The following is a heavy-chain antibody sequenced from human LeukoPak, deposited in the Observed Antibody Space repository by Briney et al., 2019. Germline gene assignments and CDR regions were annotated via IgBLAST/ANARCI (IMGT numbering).Heavy chain of an antibody. J-gene: IGHJ6*03. CDR3: ARAGKSSSWYGANYYYYMDV. D-gene: IGHD6-13*01. CDR1: GGSISSYD. Sequence: ETLSLTCTVPGGSISSYDWSWIRQPPGKGLEWIGYIYYSGSTNYNPSLTTRVTISVDTSKNHISLKLSSVTAADTAVYYCARAGKSSSWYGANYYYYMDVWGKGTTVTISS. CDR2: IYYSGST. V-gene: IGHV4-59*01.